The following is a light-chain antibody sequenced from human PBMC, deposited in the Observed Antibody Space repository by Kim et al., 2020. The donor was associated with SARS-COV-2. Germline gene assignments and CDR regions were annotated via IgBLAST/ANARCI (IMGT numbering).Light chain of an antibody. J-gene: IGLJ2*01. CDR2: DNT. CDR1: SSNIGNHS. CDR3: GTWDSSLSTVV. V-gene: IGLV1-51*01. Sequence: QNVTISCSGSSSNIGNHSVSWYQQLPGTAPKLFIYDNTERPSGIPDRFSGSKSGTSATLGITGLHTGDEADYYCGTWDSSLSTVVFGGGTKVTVL.